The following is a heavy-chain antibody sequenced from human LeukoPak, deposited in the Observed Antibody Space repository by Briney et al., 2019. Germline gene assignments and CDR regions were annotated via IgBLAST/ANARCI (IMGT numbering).Heavy chain of an antibody. D-gene: IGHD1-20*01. CDR2: IYYSGST. Sequence: SETLSLTCTVSGGSISSYYWSWSRQPPGKGLEWIGYIYYSGSTNYNPSLKSRVTISVDTSKNQFSLKLSSVTAADTAVYYCARGEITGTMNFDYWGQGTLVTVSS. CDR3: ARGEITGTMNFDY. V-gene: IGHV4-59*01. CDR1: GGSISSYY. J-gene: IGHJ4*02.